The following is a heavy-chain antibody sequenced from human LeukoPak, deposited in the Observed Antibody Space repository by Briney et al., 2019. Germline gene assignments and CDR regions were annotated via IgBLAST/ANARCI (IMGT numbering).Heavy chain of an antibody. Sequence: PGGSLGLSCAASGLTFSTYSMNWVRQAPGKGLALVSYISGSGNTRYYADSVKGRFTISRDNAKNSLYLQMNSLRAGDTAVYYCARDDKWSFDYWGQGTLVTVSS. CDR2: ISGSGNTR. V-gene: IGHV3-48*01. D-gene: IGHD1-26*01. CDR3: ARDDKWSFDY. CDR1: GLTFSTYS. J-gene: IGHJ4*02.